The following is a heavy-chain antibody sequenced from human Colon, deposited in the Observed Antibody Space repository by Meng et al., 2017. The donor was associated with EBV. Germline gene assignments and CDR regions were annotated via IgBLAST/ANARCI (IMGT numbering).Heavy chain of an antibody. D-gene: IGHD2-8*01. CDR1: GGSLSGYY. V-gene: IGHV4-34*01. CDR3: ARGGGVIKGLVTWFDP. J-gene: IGHJ5*02. CDR2: INHSGTI. Sequence: HVQLQQWGAGLVKPSETLSLTCGVYGGSLSGYYWSWIRQTPGKGLEWIGEINHSGTINYNPSLRSRVTISVDRSNNQFSLRLSSVTAADTAVYYCARGGGVIKGLVTWFDPWGQGTVVTVSS.